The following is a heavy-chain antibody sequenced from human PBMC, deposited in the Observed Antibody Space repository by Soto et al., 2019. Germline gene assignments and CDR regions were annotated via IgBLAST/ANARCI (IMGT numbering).Heavy chain of an antibody. J-gene: IGHJ4*02. CDR2: ISAYNGNT. CDR1: GYTFTSYG. Sequence: ASVKVFCKASGYTFTSYGISWVRQAPGQGLEWMGWISAYNGNTNYAQKLQGRVTMTTDTSTSTAYMELRSLRSDDTAVYYCARDRHWAREYSSSSGDWGQGTLVTVSS. V-gene: IGHV1-18*01. CDR3: ARDRHWAREYSSSSGD. D-gene: IGHD6-6*01.